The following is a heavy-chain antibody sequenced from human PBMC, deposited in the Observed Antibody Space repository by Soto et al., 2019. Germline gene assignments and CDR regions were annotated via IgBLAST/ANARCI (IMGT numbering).Heavy chain of an antibody. D-gene: IGHD1-26*01. CDR2: ISAYNGNT. V-gene: IGHV1-18*04. J-gene: IGHJ4*02. CDR1: GYTFTSYG. CDR3: ARKQLYSGSYHFDY. Sequence: ASVKVSCKASGYTFTSYGISWVRQAPGQGLEWMGWISAYNGNTNYAQKLQGRVTMTTDTSTSTAYMELRSLRSDDTAVYYCARKQLYSGSYHFDYWGQGILVTVSS.